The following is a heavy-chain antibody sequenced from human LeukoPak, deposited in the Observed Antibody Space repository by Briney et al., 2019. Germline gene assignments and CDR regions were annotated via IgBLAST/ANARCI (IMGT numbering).Heavy chain of an antibody. CDR2: ISSSGSTI. CDR1: GFTFSSYE. J-gene: IGHJ4*02. V-gene: IGHV3-48*03. CDR3: ATEDGSYSRSLGFDY. D-gene: IGHD1-26*01. Sequence: AGGSLRLSCAASGFTFSSYEMNWVRQAPGKGLEWVSYISSSGSTIYYADSVKGRFTISRDNAKNSLYLQMNSLRPEDMAIYYCATEDGSYSRSLGFDYWGQGTLVTLSS.